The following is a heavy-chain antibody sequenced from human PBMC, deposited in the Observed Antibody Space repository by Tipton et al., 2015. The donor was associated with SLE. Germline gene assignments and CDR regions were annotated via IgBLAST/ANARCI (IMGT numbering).Heavy chain of an antibody. Sequence: SLRLSCVASGFSVSGNYMTWVRQASGRPLQWVSTIYTDGGTYYADSVKGRFIISRDNSRNVLYLQMNSLRADDTAVYFCATRRISGDYWGQGTPVTVSS. CDR3: ATRRISGDY. J-gene: IGHJ4*02. D-gene: IGHD1-20*01. V-gene: IGHV3-53*05. CDR2: IYTDGGT. CDR1: GFSVSGNY.